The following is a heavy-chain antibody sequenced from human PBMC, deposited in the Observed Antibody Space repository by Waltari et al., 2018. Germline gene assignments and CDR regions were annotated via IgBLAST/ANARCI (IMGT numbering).Heavy chain of an antibody. D-gene: IGHD3-22*01. V-gene: IGHV1-2*02. CDR1: GYTFTGSY. CDR3: ARDTYYYDSSYYFDY. J-gene: IGHJ4*02. CDR2: INPNSGGT. Sequence: QVQLVQSGAEVKKPGASVKVSCKASGYTFTGSYMHWVRQAPGQGLEWMGWINPNSGGTNYAQKFQGRVTMTRDTSISTAYMELSRLRSDDTAVYYCARDTYYYDSSYYFDYWGQGTLVTVSS.